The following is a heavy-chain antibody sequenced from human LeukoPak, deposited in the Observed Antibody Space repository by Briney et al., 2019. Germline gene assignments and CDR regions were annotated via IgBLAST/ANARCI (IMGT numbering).Heavy chain of an antibody. CDR3: ASSSGIFGVVIGHYYYGMDV. V-gene: IGHV1-69*13. CDR2: IIPIFGTA. CDR1: GYTFTGYY. J-gene: IGHJ6*02. Sequence: GASVKVSCKASGYTFTGYYMHWVRQAPGQGLEWMGGIIPIFGTANYAQKFQGRVTITADESTSTAYMELSSLRSEDTAVYYCASSSGIFGVVIGHYYYGMDVWGQGTTVTVSS. D-gene: IGHD3-3*01.